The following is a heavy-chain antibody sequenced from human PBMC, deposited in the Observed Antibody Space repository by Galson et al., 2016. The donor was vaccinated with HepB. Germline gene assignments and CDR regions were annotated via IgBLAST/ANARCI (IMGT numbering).Heavy chain of an antibody. J-gene: IGHJ2*01. Sequence: SLRLSCAASGFTFNSYNMNWVRQAPGTGLEWVSSITSSSNYIYYADSVRGRFTISSDNAKNSMNLQMNSLRAEDTAVYYCTRAYVGKARRGTYWYFDLWGRGTLVTVSS. CDR1: GFTFNSYN. CDR2: ITSSSNYI. V-gene: IGHV3-21*01. D-gene: IGHD4-23*01. CDR3: TRAYVGKARRGTYWYFDL.